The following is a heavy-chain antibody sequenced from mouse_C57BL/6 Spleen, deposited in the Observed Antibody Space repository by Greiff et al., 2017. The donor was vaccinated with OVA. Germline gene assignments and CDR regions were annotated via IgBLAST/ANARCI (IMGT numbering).Heavy chain of an antibody. D-gene: IGHD2-5*01. Sequence: QVQLKQPGAELVRPGTSVKLSCKASGYTFTSYWMHWVKQRPGQGLEWIGVIDPSDSYTNYNQKFKGKATLTVDTSSSTAYMQLSSLTSEDSAVYYCARGSSNSYYFDYWGQGTTLTVSS. J-gene: IGHJ2*01. CDR3: ARGSSNSYYFDY. V-gene: IGHV1-59*01. CDR1: GYTFTSYW. CDR2: IDPSDSYT.